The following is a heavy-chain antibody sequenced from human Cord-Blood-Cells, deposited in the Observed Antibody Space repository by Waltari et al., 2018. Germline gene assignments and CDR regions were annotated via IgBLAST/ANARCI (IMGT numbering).Heavy chain of an antibody. CDR2: INTNTGNQ. CDR3: GRPTWREALVGMDV. D-gene: IGHD1-1*01. V-gene: IGHV7-4-1*02. J-gene: IGHJ6*02. Sequence: QVQLVPSGSELKKPGASVKVSCKASGYTFTSYAMNWVRQAPGQGLEWMGWINTNTGNQTYAQGCTGCVVFSLDTSVSPAYLQISSLRAEDTSVYDGGRPTWREALVGMDVWGQGTTVTVSS. CDR1: GYTFTSYA.